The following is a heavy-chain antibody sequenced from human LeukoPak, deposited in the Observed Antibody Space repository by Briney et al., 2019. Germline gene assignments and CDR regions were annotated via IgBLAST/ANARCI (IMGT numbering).Heavy chain of an antibody. V-gene: IGHV4-59*11. Sequence: PSQTLSLACSLSGLSINSLYVISIRHSARKGLEWIGYIYDSGITKYTPYPKSRATISVDTSKNQFSLRLRSVTAADTAVSFCARAYSSASWFDHWGQGTLVTVSS. J-gene: IGHJ5*02. CDR1: GLSINSLY. D-gene: IGHD3-22*01. CDR3: ARAYSSASWFDH. CDR2: IYDSGIT.